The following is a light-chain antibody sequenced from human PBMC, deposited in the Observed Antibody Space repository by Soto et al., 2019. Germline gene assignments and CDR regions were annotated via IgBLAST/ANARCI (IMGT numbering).Light chain of an antibody. V-gene: IGKV1-39*01. CDR3: LQTYSTPDT. Sequence: DIQMTQSPSSLSASVGDRVTLTCRASQSISGYLNWYQQKPGRAPNLLIYTAFSLQSGVPSRFSGSASGTDFTLTISSLQPEDFATYYCLQTYSTPDTFGQGTKLEIK. CDR2: TAF. CDR1: QSISGY. J-gene: IGKJ2*01.